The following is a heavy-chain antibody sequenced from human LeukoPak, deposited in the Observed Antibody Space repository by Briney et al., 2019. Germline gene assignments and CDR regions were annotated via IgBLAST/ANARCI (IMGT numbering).Heavy chain of an antibody. V-gene: IGHV1-69*04. CDR2: IIPILGMA. CDR3: ARAGVIAVANYYYGMDV. Sequence: SVKVSCKASGGTFSSYAISWVRQAPGQGLEWMGRIIPILGMANYAQKFQGRATITADKSTSTAYMELSSLRSEDTAVYYCARAGVIAVANYYYGMDVWGQGTTVTVSS. CDR1: GGTFSSYA. J-gene: IGHJ6*02. D-gene: IGHD6-19*01.